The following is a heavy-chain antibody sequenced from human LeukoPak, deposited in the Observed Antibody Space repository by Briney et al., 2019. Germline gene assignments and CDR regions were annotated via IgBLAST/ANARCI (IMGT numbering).Heavy chain of an antibody. J-gene: IGHJ4*02. CDR3: ARPKDSGDSVVAFDS. V-gene: IGHV3-74*01. Sequence: GGSLRLSCAASEFTVSSSYMSWVRQAPGKGLVWVSRINKDGSSTTYADSVKGRFTISRDNAENTLYLQLSSLRGEDTAVYYCARPKDSGDSVVAFDSWGQGTLVTVSS. CDR1: EFTVSSSY. CDR2: INKDGSST. D-gene: IGHD4-17*01.